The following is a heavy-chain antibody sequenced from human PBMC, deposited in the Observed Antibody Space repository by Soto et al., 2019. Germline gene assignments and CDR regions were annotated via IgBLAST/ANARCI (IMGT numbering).Heavy chain of an antibody. CDR1: GGTFSSYP. J-gene: IGHJ6*02. CDR2: IIPILGIA. V-gene: IGHV1-69*02. CDR3: ASLMSAGYYYGMDV. Sequence: QVQLVQSGAEVKKPGSSVKVSCKASGGTFSSYPISWVRQAPGQGREWMGRIIPILGIANYAQKFQGRVTITADKSTSTAYMELSSLRSEDTAVYYCASLMSAGYYYGMDVWGQGTTGTVSS. D-gene: IGHD3-3*01.